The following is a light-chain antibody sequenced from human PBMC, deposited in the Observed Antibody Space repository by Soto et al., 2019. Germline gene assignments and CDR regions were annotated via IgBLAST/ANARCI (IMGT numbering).Light chain of an antibody. J-gene: IGLJ3*02. CDR1: SSDVGSYNL. V-gene: IGLV2-23*01. Sequence: QSALTQPASVSGSPGQSITISCTGTSSDVGSYNLGSWYQQYPGKPPKLIIYEGTKRPSGVSNRFSGSKSGNTASLTISGLQAEDEADYYYCSYAGSTTWLFGGGTKVTVL. CDR2: EGT. CDR3: CSYAGSTTWL.